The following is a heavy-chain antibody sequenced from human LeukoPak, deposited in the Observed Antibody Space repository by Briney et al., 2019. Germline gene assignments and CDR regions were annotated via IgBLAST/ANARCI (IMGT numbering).Heavy chain of an antibody. CDR2: IYYSGST. CDR1: GGSINSYY. Sequence: SETLSLTCTVSGGSINSYYWSWIRQPPGKGLEWIGNIYYSGSTSYNPSLKSRVTISVDTSKNQFCLKLSSVTAADTAVYYCARGASYCTGGGCFDYWGQGTLVTVPS. D-gene: IGHD2-8*02. V-gene: IGHV4-59*01. J-gene: IGHJ4*02. CDR3: ARGASYCTGGGCFDY.